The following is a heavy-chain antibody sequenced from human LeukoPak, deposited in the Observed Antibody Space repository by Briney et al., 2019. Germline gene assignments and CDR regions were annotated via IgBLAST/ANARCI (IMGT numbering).Heavy chain of an antibody. D-gene: IGHD3-9*01. CDR2: IYYSGST. Sequence: SETLSLTCTVSGGSISSYYWSWIRQPPGKGLEWIGYIYYSGSTNYNPSLKSRVTISVDTSKNQFSLKLNSVTAADTAVYYCARERYDILTGYHNFDYWGQGTLVTVSS. J-gene: IGHJ4*02. CDR1: GGSISSYY. CDR3: ARERYDILTGYHNFDY. V-gene: IGHV4-59*01.